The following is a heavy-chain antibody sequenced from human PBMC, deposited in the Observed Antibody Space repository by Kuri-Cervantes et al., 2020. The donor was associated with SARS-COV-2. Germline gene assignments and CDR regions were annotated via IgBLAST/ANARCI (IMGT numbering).Heavy chain of an antibody. D-gene: IGHD1-1*01. CDR2: ISSNGGST. Sequence: GGSLRLSCAASGFTFSSYAMHWVRQAPGKGLEYASAISSNGGSTYYADSVKGRFTISRDNSKNTLYLQMNSLRAEDTAVYYCARGGSRPNDYYYYGMDVWGQGTTVTVSS. CDR3: ARGGSRPNDYYYYGMDV. V-gene: IGHV3-64*04. J-gene: IGHJ6*02. CDR1: GFTFSSYA.